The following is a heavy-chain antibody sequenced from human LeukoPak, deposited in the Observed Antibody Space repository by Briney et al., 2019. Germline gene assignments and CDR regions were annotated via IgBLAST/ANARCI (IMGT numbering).Heavy chain of an antibody. V-gene: IGHV4-59*01. J-gene: IGHJ4*02. D-gene: IGHD3-22*01. Sequence: PSETLSLTCSVTGGAISNYYWSWIRQPPGKGLEWIGYIYYSGSTNYNPSLKSRITMLVDTSKNQFSLKLSSVTAADTAVYYCAREGYYDSSGPFDYWGQGTLVTVSS. CDR1: GGAISNYY. CDR3: AREGYYDSSGPFDY. CDR2: IYYSGST.